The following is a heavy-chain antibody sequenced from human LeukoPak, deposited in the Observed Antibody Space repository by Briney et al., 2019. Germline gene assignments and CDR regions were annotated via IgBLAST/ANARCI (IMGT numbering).Heavy chain of an antibody. V-gene: IGHV3-74*01. CDR2: INSDGTNT. Sequence: QPGGSLRLSCAASTFTFSRYWMHRVRQAPGKGLVWVSRINSDGTNTYYADSVKGRFTISRDNTKNTLYLQMNSLRTEDTAVYYCARDRAAFGVVQVGYWGQGTLVTVSS. J-gene: IGHJ4*02. CDR1: TFTFSRYW. D-gene: IGHD3-3*01. CDR3: ARDRAAFGVVQVGY.